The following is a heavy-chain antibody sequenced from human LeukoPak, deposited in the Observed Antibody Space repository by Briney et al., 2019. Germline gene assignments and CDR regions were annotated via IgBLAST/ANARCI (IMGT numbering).Heavy chain of an antibody. CDR3: AKDPAVLSQDFDY. Sequence: GGSLRLSCAASGFTFSSYSMNWVRQAPGKGLEWVSSISSSSSYIYYADSVKGRFTISRDNAKNSLYLQMNSLRAEDTAVYYCAKDPAVLSQDFDYWGQGTLVTVSS. D-gene: IGHD3-16*01. V-gene: IGHV3-21*01. J-gene: IGHJ4*02. CDR2: ISSSSSYI. CDR1: GFTFSSYS.